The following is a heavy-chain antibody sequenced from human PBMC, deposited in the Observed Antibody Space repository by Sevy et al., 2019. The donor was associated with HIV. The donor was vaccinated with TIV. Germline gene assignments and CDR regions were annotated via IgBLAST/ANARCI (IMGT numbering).Heavy chain of an antibody. D-gene: IGHD6-19*01. CDR2: IRGIGGNT. CDR3: AKGGTNSGWPRDAFDI. V-gene: IGHV3-23*01. CDR1: GFTFSSYV. J-gene: IGHJ3*02. Sequence: GGSLRLSCAASGFTFSSYVMNWVRQAPGKGLEWVSGIRGIGGNTYYADSVKGRFTVSRDNSKSTVYLQMNSLRAEDTAIYYCAKGGTNSGWPRDAFDIWGQGTMVTVSS.